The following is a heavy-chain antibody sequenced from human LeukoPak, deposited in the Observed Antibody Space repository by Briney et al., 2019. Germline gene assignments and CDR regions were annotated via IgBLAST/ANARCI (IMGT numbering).Heavy chain of an antibody. CDR3: ARVVRYCSSTSCSFFDY. J-gene: IGHJ4*02. V-gene: IGHV4-59*01. CDR2: IYYSGST. CDR1: GGSFTSYF. D-gene: IGHD2-2*01. Sequence: SETLSLTCTVSGGSFTSYFWSWVRQPPGEGLEWIGYIYYSGSTNYNPSLKSRVTISVDTSKNQFSLKLSSVTAADAAVYYLARVVRYCSSTSCSFFDYWGQGTLVTVSS.